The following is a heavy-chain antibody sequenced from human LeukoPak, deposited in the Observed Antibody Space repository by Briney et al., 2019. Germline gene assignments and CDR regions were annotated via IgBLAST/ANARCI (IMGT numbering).Heavy chain of an antibody. Sequence: PGGSLRLSCAGSGFTFSNAWMSWVRQAPGRGLEWVGRIKSKTDGGTTDYAAPVKGRFSISRDDSKNTLYLQMNSLKTEDTAVYYCTTDIIVGATTIAFDIWGQGTMVTVSS. D-gene: IGHD1-26*01. J-gene: IGHJ3*02. V-gene: IGHV3-15*01. CDR3: TTDIIVGATTIAFDI. CDR2: IKSKTDGGTT. CDR1: GFTFSNAW.